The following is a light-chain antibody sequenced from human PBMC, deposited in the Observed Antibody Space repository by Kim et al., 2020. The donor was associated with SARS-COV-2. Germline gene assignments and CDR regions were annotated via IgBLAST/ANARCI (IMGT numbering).Light chain of an antibody. CDR1: KLEDKY. V-gene: IGLV3-1*01. CDR2: QDT. Sequence: SYELTQPPSVSVSPGQTASITSSGDKLEDKYVCWYQQKAGQSPVLLIYQDTKWPSGITERFSGSNSGNTATLTISGTQAMDEADYYCQTWDSSSVIFGGG. J-gene: IGLJ2*01. CDR3: QTWDSSSVI.